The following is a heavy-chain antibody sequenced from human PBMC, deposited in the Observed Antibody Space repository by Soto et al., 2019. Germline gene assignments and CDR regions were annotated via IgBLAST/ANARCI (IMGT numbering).Heavy chain of an antibody. CDR2: IYYSGNT. V-gene: IGHV4-39*01. CDR1: GGSFSGYY. D-gene: IGHD5-12*01. Sequence: SETLSLTCAVYGGSFSGYYWGWIRQPPGKGLEWIGSIYYSGNTYYNPSLKSRVTISVDSSKNQFSLKLSSVTAADTAVYYCASRSRDGSNYGTFDIWGQGTMVTVSS. CDR3: ASRSRDGSNYGTFDI. J-gene: IGHJ3*02.